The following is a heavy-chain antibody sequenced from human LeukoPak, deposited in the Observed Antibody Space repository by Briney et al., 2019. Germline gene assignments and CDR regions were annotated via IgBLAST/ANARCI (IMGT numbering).Heavy chain of an antibody. J-gene: IGHJ5*02. CDR2: VSAYNGNT. CDR3: ARDNSVGDNAWWFDP. D-gene: IGHD1-26*01. CDR1: GYAFYYYG. V-gene: IGHV1-18*01. Sequence: ASVKVSCKASGYAFYYYGISWVRQAPGQGLEWMGWVSAYNGNTNYAQKLQGRVTMTTDTSTSTAYMELRSLRSEDTAIYYCARDNSVGDNAWWFDPWGQGTLVTVSS.